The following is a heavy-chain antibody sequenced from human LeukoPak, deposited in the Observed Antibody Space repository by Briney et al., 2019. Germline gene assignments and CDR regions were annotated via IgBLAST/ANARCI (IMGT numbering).Heavy chain of an antibody. V-gene: IGHV1-18*01. D-gene: IGHD6-19*01. CDR3: ARGTSSGWYGYYYYGMDV. CDR2: ISAYNGNT. CDR1: GYTFTSYG. Sequence: GASVKVSCKASGYTFTSYGISWVRQAPGQGLEWMGWISAYNGNTNYAQKLQGRVTMTTDTSTSTAYMELRSLRSDDTAVYYCARGTSSGWYGYYYYGMDVWGQGTTVTVSS. J-gene: IGHJ6*02.